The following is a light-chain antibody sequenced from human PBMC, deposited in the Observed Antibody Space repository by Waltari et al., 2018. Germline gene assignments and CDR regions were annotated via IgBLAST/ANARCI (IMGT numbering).Light chain of an antibody. CDR3: QQYNTYSS. CDR1: QSISNW. CDR2: KAS. J-gene: IGKJ2*01. V-gene: IGKV1-5*03. Sequence: DIQMTRSPSSLSASVGDRVTITCRASQSISNWLAWYQQKPGKAPILLIYKASILKSGVPSRFSGSGSGTQFTLTISSLQPGDFATYYCQQYNTYSSFGQGTKLEIK.